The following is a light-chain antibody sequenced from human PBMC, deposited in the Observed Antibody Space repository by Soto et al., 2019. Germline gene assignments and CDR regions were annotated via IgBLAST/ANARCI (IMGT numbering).Light chain of an antibody. Sequence: EIVLTQSPATLSLSPGERATLSCRASQSVGSYLAWYQQKPGQAPRLLIYDASTRATGIPARFSGSGSGTDFTLTISSLEPEDFAVYYCQQRSNWLYTFGQGTKLEIK. CDR2: DAS. J-gene: IGKJ2*01. CDR1: QSVGSY. V-gene: IGKV3-11*01. CDR3: QQRSNWLYT.